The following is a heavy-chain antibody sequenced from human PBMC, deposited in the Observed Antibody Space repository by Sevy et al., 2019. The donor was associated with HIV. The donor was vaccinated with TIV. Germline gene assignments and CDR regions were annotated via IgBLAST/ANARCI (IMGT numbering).Heavy chain of an antibody. J-gene: IGHJ4*02. CDR1: GFTFSDYA. V-gene: IGHV3-23*01. Sequence: GGSLRLSCVASGFTFSDYAVSWVRQAPGKGLEWVAATSARDSSTYHATSVRGRFTISRDNSKKTLYLQMNSLRAEDTAVYYCTKAPDPSCKSTRCYYLDYWGQGALVTVSS. D-gene: IGHD2-2*01. CDR2: TSARDSST. CDR3: TKAPDPSCKSTRCYYLDY.